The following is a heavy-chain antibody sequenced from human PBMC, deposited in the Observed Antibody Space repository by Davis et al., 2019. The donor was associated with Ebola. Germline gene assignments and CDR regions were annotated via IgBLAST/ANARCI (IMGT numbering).Heavy chain of an antibody. Sequence: MPSETLSLTCTVSGGSISSSYWSWIRQPPGKGLEWIGYIYHSESSNYNPSLKSRVTMSVDTSKHQFSLKLNSVTAADTAVYYCARRKYVGATPYFDYWGQGTLVTVSS. CDR3: ARRKYVGATPYFDY. J-gene: IGHJ4*02. V-gene: IGHV4-59*01. D-gene: IGHD1-26*01. CDR1: GGSISSSY. CDR2: IYHSESS.